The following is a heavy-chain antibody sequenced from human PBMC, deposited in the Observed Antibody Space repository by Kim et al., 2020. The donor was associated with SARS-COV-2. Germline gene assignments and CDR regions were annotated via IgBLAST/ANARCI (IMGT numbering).Heavy chain of an antibody. Sequence: GGSLRLSCAASGFTFSSYSMNWVRQAPGKGLEWVSSISSSSSYIYYADSVKGRFTISRDNAKNSLYLQMNSLRAEDTAVYYCARGLWGDFWSGYPIGFYYGMDVWGQGTTVTVSS. CDR3: ARGLWGDFWSGYPIGFYYGMDV. D-gene: IGHD3-3*01. J-gene: IGHJ6*02. CDR1: GFTFSSYS. CDR2: ISSSSSYI. V-gene: IGHV3-21*01.